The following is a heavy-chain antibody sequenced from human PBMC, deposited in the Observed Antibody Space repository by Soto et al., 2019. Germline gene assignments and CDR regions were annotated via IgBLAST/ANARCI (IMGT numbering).Heavy chain of an antibody. J-gene: IGHJ5*02. CDR1: GGSISSSNW. Sequence: PSETLSLTCAVSGGSISSSNWWSGVRQPPGKGLEWIGEIYHSGSTNYNPSLKSRVTISVDKSKNQFSLKLSSVTAADTAVYYCARMVRGVISWFDPWGQGTLVTVSS. CDR2: IYHSGST. CDR3: ARMVRGVISWFDP. V-gene: IGHV4-4*02. D-gene: IGHD3-10*01.